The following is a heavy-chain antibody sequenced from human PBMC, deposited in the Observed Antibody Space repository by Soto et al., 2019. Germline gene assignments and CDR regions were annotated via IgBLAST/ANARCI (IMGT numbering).Heavy chain of an antibody. Sequence: GGSLRLSCTASGFIFSNFGMHWVRQAPGKGLEWVTAINGGSTTYYADSVKGRFTISRDNSKNTLYLQMNSLRAEDTAVYYCAKDKDWSGVYGMDVWGQGTTVTVSS. V-gene: IGHV3-23*01. CDR1: GFIFSNFG. CDR2: INGGSTT. D-gene: IGHD3-3*01. CDR3: AKDKDWSGVYGMDV. J-gene: IGHJ6*02.